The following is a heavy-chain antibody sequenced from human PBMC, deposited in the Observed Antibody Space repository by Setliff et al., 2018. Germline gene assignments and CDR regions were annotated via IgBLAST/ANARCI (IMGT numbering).Heavy chain of an antibody. V-gene: IGHV4-59*08. J-gene: IGHJ4*02. CDR2: MYYSGDT. Sequence: SETLSLTCTVSGGSVRGYYWSWIRQPPGKGLEWIGYMYYSGDTNYNPSLKSRVTISVDTSKNQFSLELRSVSAADTAVYYCARLPPLHTPMALTFDYWGQGILVTVSS. CDR3: ARLPPLHTPMALTFDY. D-gene: IGHD5-18*01. CDR1: GGSVRGYY.